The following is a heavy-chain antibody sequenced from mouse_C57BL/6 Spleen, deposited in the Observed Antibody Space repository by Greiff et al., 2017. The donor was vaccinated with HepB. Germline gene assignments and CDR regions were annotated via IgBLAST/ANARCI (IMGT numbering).Heavy chain of an antibody. CDR2: ISDGGSYT. D-gene: IGHD2-4*01. CDR1: GFTFSSYA. CDR3: ARAPYDYDDGGAMDY. Sequence: EVKLVESGGGLVKPGGSLKLSCAASGFTFSSYAMSWVRQTPEKRLEWVATISDGGSYTYYPDNVQGRFTISRDNAKNNLYLQMSHLKSDDTARYYCARAPYDYDDGGAMDYWGQGTSVTVSS. J-gene: IGHJ4*01. V-gene: IGHV5-4*03.